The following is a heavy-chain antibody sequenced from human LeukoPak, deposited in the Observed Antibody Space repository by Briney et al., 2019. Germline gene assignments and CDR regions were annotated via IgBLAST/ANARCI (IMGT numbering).Heavy chain of an antibody. D-gene: IGHD1-1*01. V-gene: IGHV3-23*01. CDR2: ISGSGGST. Sequence: GGSLRLSCAASGFTFSSYAMSWVRQAPGKGLEWVSAISGSGGSTYYADSVKGRFTISRDNAKNSLYLQMNSLRTEDTAVYYCARLAVGYNSASNWFDPWGQGTLVTVSS. J-gene: IGHJ5*02. CDR1: GFTFSSYA. CDR3: ARLAVGYNSASNWFDP.